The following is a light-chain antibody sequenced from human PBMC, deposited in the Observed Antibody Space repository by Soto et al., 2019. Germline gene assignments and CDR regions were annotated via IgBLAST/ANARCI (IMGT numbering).Light chain of an antibody. CDR2: GAS. J-gene: IGKJ1*01. CDR1: QSVSTN. V-gene: IGKV3-15*01. Sequence: IVMTQSPATLSVSPGERATLTCRASQSVSTNVAWYQQKPGQAPRLLIYGASTRATGVPARFSGGGSGTEFTLTITSLQSEDFGVYYCQHYNNWPPWTFGQGTKVEIK. CDR3: QHYNNWPPWT.